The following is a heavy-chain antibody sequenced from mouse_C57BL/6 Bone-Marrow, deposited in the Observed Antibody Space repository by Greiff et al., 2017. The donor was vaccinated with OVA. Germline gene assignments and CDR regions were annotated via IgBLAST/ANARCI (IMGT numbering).Heavy chain of an antibody. D-gene: IGHD4-1*01. V-gene: IGHV5-6*01. Sequence: EVQLQQSGGDLVKPGGSLKLSCAASGFTFSSYGMSWVRQTPDKRLEWVATISSGGSYTYYPDSVKGRFTISRDNAKNTLYLQMSSLKSEDTAMYYCAWGDYWGQGTTLTVSS. CDR1: GFTFSSYG. CDR3: AWGDY. J-gene: IGHJ2*01. CDR2: ISSGGSYT.